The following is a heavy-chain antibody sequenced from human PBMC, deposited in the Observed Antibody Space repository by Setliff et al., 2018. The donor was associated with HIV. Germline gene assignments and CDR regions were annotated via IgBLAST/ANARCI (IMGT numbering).Heavy chain of an antibody. CDR3: TRQTYYYGSGSYFPPDY. D-gene: IGHD3-10*01. J-gene: IGHJ4*02. Sequence: SVKVSCKASGGTLSSYAISWVRQAPGQGLEWMGGIIPIFGAANYAQKFQGRVTITTDASTSAVYMELSSLRSEGTAVYYCTRQTYYYGSGSYFPPDYWGQGTLVTVSS. CDR2: IIPIFGAA. V-gene: IGHV1-69*05. CDR1: GGTLSSYA.